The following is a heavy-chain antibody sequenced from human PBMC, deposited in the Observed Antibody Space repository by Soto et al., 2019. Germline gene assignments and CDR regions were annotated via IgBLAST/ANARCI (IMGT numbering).Heavy chain of an antibody. D-gene: IGHD2-15*01. CDR2: INPNGGST. CDR1: GYTFTTYY. Sequence: QVQLVQSGAEVKRPGASVKVSCKASGYTFTTYYMHWVRQAPGQGLEWLGIINPNGGSTTYAQKFQGRVTMTRDTATSTVYLELSSLRSEDTAVYYCGRAGYCSGGTCFHGNCDYWGQGTLVTVSA. V-gene: IGHV1-46*01. J-gene: IGHJ4*02. CDR3: GRAGYCSGGTCFHGNCDY.